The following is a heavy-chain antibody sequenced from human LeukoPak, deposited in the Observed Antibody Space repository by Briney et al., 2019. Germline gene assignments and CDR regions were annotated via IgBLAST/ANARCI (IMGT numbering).Heavy chain of an antibody. J-gene: IGHJ6*02. CDR1: GGTFRSYG. CDR2: IIPIFGTA. CDR3: ASSGGLVGSYYYYGMDV. Sequence: ASVKVSCKTSGGTFRSYGLNWVRQAPGQGLEWMGGIIPIFGTANYAQRFQGRVTITADESTSTAYMELSSLRSEDTAVYYCASSGGLVGSYYYYGMDVWGQGTTVIVSS. D-gene: IGHD6-19*01. V-gene: IGHV1-69*13.